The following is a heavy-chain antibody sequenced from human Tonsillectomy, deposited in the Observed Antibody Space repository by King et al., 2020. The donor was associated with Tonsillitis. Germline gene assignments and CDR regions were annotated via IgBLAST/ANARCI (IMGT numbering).Heavy chain of an antibody. J-gene: IGHJ4*02. V-gene: IGHV4-59*01. CDR1: GGSISSYY. Sequence: QVQLQEPGPGLVKPSETLSLTCTVSGGSISSYYWSWIRQPPGKGLEWIGYIYYSGSTNYNPSLKSRVTISVDTSKNQFSLKLSSVTAADTAVYYCARDRGYSSGYFDYWGQGTLVTVSS. CDR3: ARDRGYSSGYFDY. D-gene: IGHD6-19*01. CDR2: IYYSGST.